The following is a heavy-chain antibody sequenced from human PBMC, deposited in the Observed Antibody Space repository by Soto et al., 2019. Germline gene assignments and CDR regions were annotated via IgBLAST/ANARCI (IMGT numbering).Heavy chain of an antibody. V-gene: IGHV3-23*01. D-gene: IGHD3-10*01. CDR2: ISGSGGST. Sequence: PGGSLRLSCAASGFTFSSYAMSWVRQAPGKGLEWVSAISGSGGSTYYADSVKGRFTISRDNSKNTLYLQMNSLRAEDTAVYYCAKALLTYYYGSGSYYNPFDYWGQGTLVTV. J-gene: IGHJ4*02. CDR1: GFTFSSYA. CDR3: AKALLTYYYGSGSYYNPFDY.